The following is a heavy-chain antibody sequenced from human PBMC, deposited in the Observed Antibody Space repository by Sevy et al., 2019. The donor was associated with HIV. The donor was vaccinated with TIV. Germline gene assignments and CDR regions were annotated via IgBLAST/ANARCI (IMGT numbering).Heavy chain of an antibody. V-gene: IGHV4-39*01. CDR2: IYYSGST. J-gene: IGHJ6*02. D-gene: IGHD3-9*01. Sequence: SETLSLTCTVSGGSISSSSYYWGWIRQPPGKGLEWIGSIYYSGSTYYNPSLKSRVTISVDTSRNQFSLKLSSVTAADTAVYYCATPSAPRNYDPLSGAYYYGMDVWGQGTTVTVSS. CDR3: ATPSAPRNYDPLSGAYYYGMDV. CDR1: GGSISSSSYY.